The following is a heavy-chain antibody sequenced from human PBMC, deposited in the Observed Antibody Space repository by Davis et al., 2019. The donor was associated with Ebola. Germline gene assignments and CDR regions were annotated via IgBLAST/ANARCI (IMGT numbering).Heavy chain of an antibody. Sequence: PGGSLRLSCAASGFTFSSYAMSWVRQAPGKGLEWVSAISGSGGSTYYADSVKGRFTISRDNSKNSLYLQMNSLRTEDTALYYCAKADIVATIDYWGQGTLVTVSS. J-gene: IGHJ4*02. CDR1: GFTFSSYA. CDR3: AKADIVATIDY. CDR2: ISGSGGST. D-gene: IGHD5-12*01. V-gene: IGHV3-23*01.